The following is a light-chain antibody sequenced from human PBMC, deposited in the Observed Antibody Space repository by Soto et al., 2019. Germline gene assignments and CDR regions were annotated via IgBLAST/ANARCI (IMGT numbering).Light chain of an antibody. V-gene: IGKV1-39*01. J-gene: IGKJ3*01. CDR1: QSISSY. Sequence: DIQMTQSPSSLSASVGDRVTITCLASQSISSYLNWYQQKPGKAPKLLIYAASSLQSGVPSRFSGSGSGTDFTLTISSLQPEDFATYYCQQSYSTPHFGPGTKVDIK. CDR3: QQSYSTPH. CDR2: AAS.